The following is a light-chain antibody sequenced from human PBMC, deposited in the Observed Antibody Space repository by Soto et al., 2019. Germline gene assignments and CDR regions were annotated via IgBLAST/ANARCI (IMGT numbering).Light chain of an antibody. CDR1: QSVGNF. J-gene: IGKJ4*01. CDR3: QQRRNWPLT. CDR2: NAS. V-gene: IGKV3-11*01. Sequence: EIVLAQSPATLSLSPGERATLSCRASQSVGNFLAWYQHRPGQAPRLLILNASTRATGIPPRFSGSGSGTDFTLTISRLEPEDFAVYDCQQRRNWPLTFGGGTKVEIK.